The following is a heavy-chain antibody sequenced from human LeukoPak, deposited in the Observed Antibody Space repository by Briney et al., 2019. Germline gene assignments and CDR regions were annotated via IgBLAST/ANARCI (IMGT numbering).Heavy chain of an antibody. CDR1: GYTFTNYA. D-gene: IGHD3-3*01. CDR2: INAGNGHT. CDR3: ARGIWSRTVSSYYFDC. Sequence: ASVKVSCKASGYTFTNYAMQRVRQAPGQRLEWMGWINAGNGHTRYSQRFQGRVTITRDTSASTVYMEVTSLRFEDTAVYYCARGIWSRTVSSYYFDCWGQGTLVTVSS. V-gene: IGHV1-3*01. J-gene: IGHJ4*02.